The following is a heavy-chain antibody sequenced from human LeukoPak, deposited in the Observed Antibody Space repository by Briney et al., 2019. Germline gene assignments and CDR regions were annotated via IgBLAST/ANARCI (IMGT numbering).Heavy chain of an antibody. Sequence: AGTLSLTCAVYGVSFSGYYWSWIRQPPGKGLEWIGEISHSGSTKYNPALKSRVTISLDASKNQLPLKLMSVTAADTAVYYCARHDDAGPGSFDPWGQGTLVTVSS. CDR2: ISHSGST. V-gene: IGHV4-34*01. D-gene: IGHD6-13*01. J-gene: IGHJ5*02. CDR3: ARHDDAGPGSFDP. CDR1: GVSFSGYY.